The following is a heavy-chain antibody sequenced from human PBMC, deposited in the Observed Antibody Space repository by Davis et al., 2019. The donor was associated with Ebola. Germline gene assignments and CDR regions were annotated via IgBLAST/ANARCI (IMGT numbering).Heavy chain of an antibody. CDR3: AGRGIAAAGYDY. J-gene: IGHJ4*02. CDR1: GGSISSSNW. Sequence: SETLSLTCAVSGGSISSSNWWSWVRQPPGKGLEWIGEIYHSGSTNYNPSLKSRVTISVDKSKNQFSLKLSSVTAADTAVYYCAGRGIAAAGYDYWGQGTLVTVSS. V-gene: IGHV4-4*02. CDR2: IYHSGST. D-gene: IGHD6-13*01.